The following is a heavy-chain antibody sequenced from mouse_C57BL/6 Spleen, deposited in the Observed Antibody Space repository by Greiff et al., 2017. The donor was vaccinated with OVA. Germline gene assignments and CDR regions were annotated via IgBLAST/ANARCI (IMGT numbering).Heavy chain of an antibody. CDR3: ARGLDYFDY. Sequence: DVMLVESGGDLVKPGGSLKLSCAASGFTFSSYGMSWVRQTPDKRLEWVATISSGGSYTYYPDSVKGRFTISRDNAKNTLYLQMSSLKSEDTAMYYCARGLDYFDYWGQGTTLTVSS. J-gene: IGHJ2*01. V-gene: IGHV5-6*02. CDR2: ISSGGSYT. CDR1: GFTFSSYG.